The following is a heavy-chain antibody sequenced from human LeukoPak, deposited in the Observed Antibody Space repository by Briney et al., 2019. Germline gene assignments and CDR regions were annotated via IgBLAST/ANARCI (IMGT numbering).Heavy chain of an antibody. CDR1: GFTFTDYA. D-gene: IGHD1-26*01. Sequence: PGGSLRLSCVGSGFTFTDYALSWVRQAPGKGLEWVSAVTDSGGDTLYADSVRGRFTIYRDNLRNISYLQMHDLRVDDTAVYFCAKDGAQPGFFFDSWGQGALVTVSS. J-gene: IGHJ4*02. CDR2: VTDSGGDT. CDR3: AKDGAQPGFFFDS. V-gene: IGHV3-23*01.